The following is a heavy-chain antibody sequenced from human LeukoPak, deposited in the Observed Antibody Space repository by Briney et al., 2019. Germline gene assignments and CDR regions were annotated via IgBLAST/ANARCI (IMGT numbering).Heavy chain of an antibody. D-gene: IGHD3-3*01. J-gene: IGHJ4*02. CDR2: IRGKAYGGTT. CDR3: TRIGEDFWSGYYIDY. V-gene: IGHV3-49*03. CDR1: GFTFGDYA. Sequence: GGSLRLSCTASGFTFGDYAMSWFRQAPGKGLEWVGFIRGKAYGGTTEYAASVKGRFTISRDDSKSIAYLQMNSLKTEDTAVYYCTRIGEDFWSGYYIDYWGQGTLVTVSS.